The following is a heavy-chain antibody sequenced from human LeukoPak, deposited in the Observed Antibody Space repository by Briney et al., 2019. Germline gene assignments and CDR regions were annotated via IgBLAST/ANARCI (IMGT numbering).Heavy chain of an antibody. CDR2: VSKDGNTK. Sequence: GTSLRLSCVASGFTSSTYAIHWVRQAPGKGLEWVAVVSKDGNTKYYADSVKGRFTISRDNSKNTVYLQMNSLRTEDTSVYYCARGIQPPKYYGSGSDTFDIWGQGTMVTVSS. CDR3: ARGIQPPKYYGSGSDTFDI. CDR1: GFTSSTYA. V-gene: IGHV3-30*04. D-gene: IGHD3-10*01. J-gene: IGHJ3*02.